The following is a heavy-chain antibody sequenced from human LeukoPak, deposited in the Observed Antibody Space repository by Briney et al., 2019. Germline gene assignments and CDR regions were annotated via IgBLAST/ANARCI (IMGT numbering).Heavy chain of an antibody. CDR3: VKDLNWSTY. CDR2: ISGNGDTT. J-gene: IGHJ4*02. V-gene: IGHV3-23*01. D-gene: IGHD1-1*01. CDR1: GFTFSSYA. Sequence: PGGSLRLSCAASGFTFSSYAMIWVRQAPGKGLEWVSVISGNGDTTYYADSVKGRFTISRDNSRNTVYLQMNSLRGDDTAVYYCVKDLNWSTYWGQGTLVTASS.